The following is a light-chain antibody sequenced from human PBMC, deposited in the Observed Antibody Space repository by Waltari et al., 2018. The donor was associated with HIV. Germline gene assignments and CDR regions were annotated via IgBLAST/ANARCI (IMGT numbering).Light chain of an antibody. V-gene: IGKV3-15*01. Sequence: EIVMTQSPATLSVSPGERATLSCRASQRVSSNLAWYQQKPGQAPRLLIYRASTRATGIPARFSGSGSGTEFTLTISSLQSEDFADYYCQQYNNLPLTFGGGTKVEIK. CDR1: QRVSSN. CDR2: RAS. CDR3: QQYNNLPLT. J-gene: IGKJ4*01.